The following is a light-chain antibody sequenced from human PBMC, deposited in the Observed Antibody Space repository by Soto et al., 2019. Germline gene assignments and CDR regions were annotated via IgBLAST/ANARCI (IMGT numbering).Light chain of an antibody. Sequence: DIQMTQSPSSLSASVGDRVTITCRASQSISSYLNWYQQKPGKAPKLLIYAASSLQSGVPSRFCGSGSGTDFTLTISSLQPEDFATYYCQQSSSTPLTFGGGTKVEIK. CDR3: QQSSSTPLT. CDR2: AAS. J-gene: IGKJ4*01. CDR1: QSISSY. V-gene: IGKV1-39*01.